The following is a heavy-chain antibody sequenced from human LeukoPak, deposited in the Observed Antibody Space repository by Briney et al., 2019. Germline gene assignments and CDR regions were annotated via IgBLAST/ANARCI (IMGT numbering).Heavy chain of an antibody. CDR3: VRGKGGYGPRAYGMDV. D-gene: IGHD5-12*01. CDR1: GFTFISYG. CDR2: IWYDGSNK. Sequence: GGSLRLSCAGSGFTFISYGMHWVRQAPGKGLEWVAVIWYDGSNKYYADSVKGRFTISRDNSKNTLYLQMNSLRAEDTAVYYCVRGKGGYGPRAYGMDVWGQGTTVTVSS. V-gene: IGHV3-33*01. J-gene: IGHJ6*02.